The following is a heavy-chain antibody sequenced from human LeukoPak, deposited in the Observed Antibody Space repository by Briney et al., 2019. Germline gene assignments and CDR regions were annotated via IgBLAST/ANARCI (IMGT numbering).Heavy chain of an antibody. CDR1: GFTFRSYS. J-gene: IGHJ1*01. CDR3: ARDANPWAVTNKYFQH. CDR2: ISSSSSYI. D-gene: IGHD4-17*01. V-gene: IGHV3-21*01. Sequence: GGSLRLSCAASGFTFRSYSMNWVRQAPGKGLEWGSSISSSSSYIYYAGSVKGRFTISRANAKNSLYLQMNSLRAEDTAVYYCARDANPWAVTNKYFQHWGQGTLVTVSS.